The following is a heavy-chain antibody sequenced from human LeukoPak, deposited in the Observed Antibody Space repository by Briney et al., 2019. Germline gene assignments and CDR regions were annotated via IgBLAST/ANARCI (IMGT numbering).Heavy chain of an antibody. CDR3: ARAFSPSQWLVPYYYYYYMDV. CDR2: ISSSSSHI. J-gene: IGHJ6*03. Sequence: PGGSLRLSCAASGFHFSSYSMNWVPQAPGKGLEWVSSISSSSSHIYYADSVKGRFAISRDNAKNSLYLQMNSLRAEDTAVYYWARAFSPSQWLVPYYYYYYMDVWGKGTTVTVSS. V-gene: IGHV3-21*01. CDR1: GFHFSSYS. D-gene: IGHD6-19*01.